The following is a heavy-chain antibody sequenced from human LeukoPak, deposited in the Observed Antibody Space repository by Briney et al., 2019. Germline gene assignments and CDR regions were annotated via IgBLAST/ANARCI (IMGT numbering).Heavy chain of an antibody. CDR1: GFTFCSYA. CDR3: GKTTAGYSSGQKPAWPVDY. Sequence: GGSLRLSCEASGFTFCSYAMYWVRQAPGKGLEWVAGIFGSGGSPHYADSVKGRFTISRDNSKNTVYLQITSLRAEDTAVYYCGKTTAGYSSGQKPAWPVDYWGQGTLVTVSS. V-gene: IGHV3-23*01. CDR2: IFGSGGSP. J-gene: IGHJ4*02. D-gene: IGHD5-18*01.